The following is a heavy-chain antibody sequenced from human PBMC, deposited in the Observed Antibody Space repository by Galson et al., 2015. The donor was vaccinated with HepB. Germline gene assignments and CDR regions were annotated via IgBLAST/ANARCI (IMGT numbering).Heavy chain of an antibody. D-gene: IGHD3-10*01. V-gene: IGHV3-7*03. Sequence: SLRLSCAASGFTFSSYWMSWVRQAPGKGLEWVANIKQDGSEKYYVDSVKGRFTISRDNAKNSLYLQMNSLRAEDTAVYYCARAETGSYYYYYYGMDVWGQGTTVTVSS. CDR2: IKQDGSEK. J-gene: IGHJ6*02. CDR3: ARAETGSYYYYYYGMDV. CDR1: GFTFSSYW.